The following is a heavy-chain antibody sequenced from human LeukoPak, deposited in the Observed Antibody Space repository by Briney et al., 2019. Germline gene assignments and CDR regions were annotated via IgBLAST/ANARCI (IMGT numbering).Heavy chain of an antibody. J-gene: IGHJ4*02. D-gene: IGHD2-15*01. CDR1: GFTFSDYY. CDR2: ISSSGSAI. CDR3: ARVQYCSGGSCYRFDY. Sequence: NLGGSLRLSCAASGFTFSDYYMSWIRQAPGKGLEWVSYISSSGSAIYYADSVKGRFTISRDNAKNSLYLQMNSLRAEDTAVYYCARVQYCSGGSCYRFDYWGQGTLVTVSS. V-gene: IGHV3-11*04.